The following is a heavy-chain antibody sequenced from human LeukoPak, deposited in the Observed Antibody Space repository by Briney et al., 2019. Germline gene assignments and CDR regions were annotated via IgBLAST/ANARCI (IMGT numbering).Heavy chain of an antibody. CDR2: IFYSGST. CDR1: GGSISSYY. D-gene: IGHD2-15*01. CDR3: ARPLYCSGGSCYPA. Sequence: SETLSLTCTVPGGSISSYYWSWIRQPPGKGLEWIGYIFYSGSTNYNPSLKSRVTISVDTSKNQFSLKLSSVTAADTAVYYCARPLYCSGGSCYPAWGQGTLVTVSS. J-gene: IGHJ4*02. V-gene: IGHV4-59*12.